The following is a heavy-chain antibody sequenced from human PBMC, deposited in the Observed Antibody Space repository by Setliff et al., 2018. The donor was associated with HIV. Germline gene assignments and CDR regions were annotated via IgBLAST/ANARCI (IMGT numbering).Heavy chain of an antibody. CDR2: IIPALGEG. CDR1: GHTPRHYG. J-gene: IGHJ1*01. Sequence: SVKVSCKASGHTPRHYGINWIRQAPGQGLEWMGSIIPALGEGHYTQRLQGRVTIAADESTHTAYMELSGLRSEDTATYFCAWGILYGLFENWGPGTLVTVSS. CDR3: AWGILYGLFEN. V-gene: IGHV1-69*11. D-gene: IGHD7-27*01.